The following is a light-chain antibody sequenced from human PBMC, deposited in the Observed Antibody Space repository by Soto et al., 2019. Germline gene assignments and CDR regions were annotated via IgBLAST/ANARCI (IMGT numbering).Light chain of an antibody. CDR1: QSVSSY. V-gene: IGKV3-15*01. CDR3: QQYNSWLYT. Sequence: EIVFTQSPGTLSLSPGERATLSCRASQSVSSYLAWYQQKPGQAPRLIVYGASTRATGVPARFSGSGSGTEFTLTISSLQSEDFAVYYCQQYNSWLYTFGQGTKVEIK. CDR2: GAS. J-gene: IGKJ2*01.